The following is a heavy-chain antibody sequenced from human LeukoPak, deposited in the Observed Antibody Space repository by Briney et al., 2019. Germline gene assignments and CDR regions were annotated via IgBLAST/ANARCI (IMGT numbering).Heavy chain of an antibody. Sequence: GGSLRLSCAASGFTFSDSAMTWVRQVPGKGLEWVSLISSSGGNTYYADSVKGRFTISRDNAKNSLYLQMNSLRAEDTAVYYCARVRLKTFDYWGQGTLVTVSS. J-gene: IGHJ4*02. CDR1: GFTFSDSA. CDR2: ISSSGGNT. CDR3: ARVRLKTFDY. V-gene: IGHV3-23*01.